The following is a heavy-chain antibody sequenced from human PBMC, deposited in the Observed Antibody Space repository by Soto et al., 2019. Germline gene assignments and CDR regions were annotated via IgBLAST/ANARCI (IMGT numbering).Heavy chain of an antibody. Sequence: GSGPTLVNPTQTLTLTCTFSGFSLSTSGMCVSWIRQPPGKALEWLALIDWDDDKYYSTSLKTRLTISKDTSKNQVVLTMTNMDPVDTATYYCARSRYYYDSSGYSYYFDYWGQGTLVTVSS. CDR3: ARSRYYYDSSGYSYYFDY. CDR2: IDWDDDK. J-gene: IGHJ4*02. V-gene: IGHV2-70*01. CDR1: GFSLSTSGMC. D-gene: IGHD3-22*01.